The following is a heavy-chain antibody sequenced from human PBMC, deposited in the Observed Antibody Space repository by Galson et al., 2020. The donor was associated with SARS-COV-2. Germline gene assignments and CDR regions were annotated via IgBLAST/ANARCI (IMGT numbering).Heavy chain of an antibody. D-gene: IGHD6-19*01. J-gene: IGHJ4*02. V-gene: IGHV5-51*01. CDR1: GYSFTSYW. Sequence: GESLKISCKGSGYSFTSYWIAWVRQMPGQGLEWMGIIYPGDSDTIYSPSFQGQVTISADRSISSAYLQWSSLKASDTAMYYRARVTSSGWYGDYWGQGTLVTVSS. CDR2: IYPGDSDT. CDR3: ARVTSSGWYGDY.